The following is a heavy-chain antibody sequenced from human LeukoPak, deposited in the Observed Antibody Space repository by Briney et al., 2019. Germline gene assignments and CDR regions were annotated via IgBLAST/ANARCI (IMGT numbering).Heavy chain of an antibody. CDR3: ARDRAGRYYYDSSGYSGSILFDL. CDR1: GGSISSYY. D-gene: IGHD3-22*01. Sequence: PSETLSLTCTVSGGSISSYYWSWIRQPAGKGLEWIGRIYTSGSTNYNPSLKSRVTMSVDTSKNQFSPKLSSVTAADTAVYYCARDRAGRYYYDSSGYSGSILFDLWGRGTLVTVSS. V-gene: IGHV4-4*07. CDR2: IYTSGST. J-gene: IGHJ2*01.